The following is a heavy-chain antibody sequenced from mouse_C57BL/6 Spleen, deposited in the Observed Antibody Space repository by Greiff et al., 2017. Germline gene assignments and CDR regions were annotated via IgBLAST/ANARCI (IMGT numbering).Heavy chain of an antibody. CDR3: ARHEERTYGYDEGGYFDY. J-gene: IGHJ2*01. CDR1: GYTFTEYT. D-gene: IGHD2-2*01. CDR2: FYPGSGSI. V-gene: IGHV1-62-2*01. Sequence: QVQLQQSGAELVKPGASVKLSCKASGYTFTEYTIHWVKQRSGQGLEWIGWFYPGSGSIKYNEKFKDKATLTADKSSSTVYMELSRLTSEYSAVYFCARHEERTYGYDEGGYFDYWGQGTTLTVSS.